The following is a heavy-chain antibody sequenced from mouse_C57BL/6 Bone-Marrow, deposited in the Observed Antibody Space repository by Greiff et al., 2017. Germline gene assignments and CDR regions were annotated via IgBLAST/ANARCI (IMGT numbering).Heavy chain of an antibody. V-gene: IGHV1-80*01. CDR3: ARDWDYFDY. CDR1: GYAFSTYW. CDR2: IYPGDGDT. J-gene: IGHJ2*01. D-gene: IGHD4-1*01. Sequence: VMLVASGAELVKPGASVKISCKVSGYAFSTYWMNWVKQRPGKGLEWIGQIYPGDGDTNYNGKFKGKATLTADKSSSTAYMQLSSLTSEDSAFYFFARDWDYFDYWGQGTTLTVSS.